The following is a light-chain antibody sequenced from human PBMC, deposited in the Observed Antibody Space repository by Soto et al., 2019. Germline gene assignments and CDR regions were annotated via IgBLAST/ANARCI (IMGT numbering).Light chain of an antibody. CDR2: GAS. J-gene: IGKJ4*01. CDR3: QQLQEYPLT. V-gene: IGKV1-9*01. Sequence: DIQLTQSPSFLSASVGDRVTITCRASQGISNYLVWYQQKPGKAPKLLIYGASALQSGVPSRFSGSGSGTEFTLTIRTLQPEDCATYYCQQLQEYPLTCGGGTKVEIQ. CDR1: QGISNY.